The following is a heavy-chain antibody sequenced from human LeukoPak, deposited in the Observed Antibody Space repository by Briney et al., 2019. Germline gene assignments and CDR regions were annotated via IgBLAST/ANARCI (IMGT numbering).Heavy chain of an antibody. CDR2: IYHSGGT. CDR3: AIAAADTLDY. J-gene: IGHJ4*02. D-gene: IGHD6-13*01. V-gene: IGHV4-30-2*01. Sequence: PSETLSLTCTVSGGSFSSDNYYWSWIRQPPGKGLEWIGYIYHSGGTYYNPSLKSRVTISVDTSKNQFSLKLSSVTAADTAVYYCAIAAADTLDYWGQGTLVTVSS. CDR1: GGSFSSDNYY.